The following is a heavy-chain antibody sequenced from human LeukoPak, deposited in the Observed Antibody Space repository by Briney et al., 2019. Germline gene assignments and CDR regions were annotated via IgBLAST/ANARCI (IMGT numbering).Heavy chain of an antibody. D-gene: IGHD6-19*01. V-gene: IGHV1-69*05. CDR1: GGTFSSYA. J-gene: IGHJ2*01. CDR2: IIPIFGTA. Sequence: SVKVSCKASGGTFSSYAISWVRQAPGQGLEWMGGIIPIFGTANYAQKFQGRVTITTDESTSTAYMELSSLRSEDTAVYYCARDRTYSSGWYGGYFDLWGRGTLVTVSS. CDR3: ARDRTYSSGWYGGYFDL.